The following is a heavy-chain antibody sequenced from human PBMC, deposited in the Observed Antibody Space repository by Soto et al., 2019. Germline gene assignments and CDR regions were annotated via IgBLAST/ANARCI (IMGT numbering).Heavy chain of an antibody. CDR2: INPSGGGT. Sequence: QVQLVQSGAEVKKPGASVKVSCKTSGYTFTKYYIHWVRQAPGQGHEWMGIINPSGGGTRYAQKFQGRVTMTRDTSTSTVYMELSSLRSDDTAVYYCSISTADFDYWGRGSLVTVSS. CDR3: SISTADFDY. J-gene: IGHJ4*02. V-gene: IGHV1-46*03. CDR1: GYTFTKYY. D-gene: IGHD3-9*01.